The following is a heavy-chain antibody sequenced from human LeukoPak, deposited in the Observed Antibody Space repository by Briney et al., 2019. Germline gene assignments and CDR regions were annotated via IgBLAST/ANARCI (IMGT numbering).Heavy chain of an antibody. D-gene: IGHD3-10*01. CDR1: GFNVSDYY. V-gene: IGHV3-72*01. CDR3: ARALPLDS. CDR2: IRDKDDSSTT. J-gene: IGHJ4*02. Sequence: GGSLRLSCAASGFNVSDYYIDWVRQAPGKGLEWIGRIRDKDDSSTTHYAASVKGRFTISRDDSKNSVYLQLNSLKIEDTAVYYCARALPLDSWGQGTLVTVSS.